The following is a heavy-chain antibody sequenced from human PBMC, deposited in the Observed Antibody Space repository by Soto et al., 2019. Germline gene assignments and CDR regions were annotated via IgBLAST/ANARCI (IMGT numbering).Heavy chain of an antibody. CDR2: IIPILGIA. CDR1: GGTFSSYT. Sequence: QVQLVQSGAEVKKPGSSVKVSCKASGGTFSSYTISWVRQAPGQGLEWMGRIIPILGIANYAQKFQGRVTITEDKSTSTAYMELSSLRSEDTAVYYCAREVVVPAATNWFDPWGQGTLVTVSS. J-gene: IGHJ5*02. V-gene: IGHV1-69*08. CDR3: AREVVVPAATNWFDP. D-gene: IGHD2-2*01.